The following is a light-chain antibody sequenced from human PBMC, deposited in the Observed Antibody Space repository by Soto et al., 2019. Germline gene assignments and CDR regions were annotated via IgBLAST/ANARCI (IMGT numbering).Light chain of an antibody. CDR3: QQYNSYSRT. CDR2: DAS. Sequence: DIQMTQSASTLSASVGVIVTITCRASQSISSWLAWYQQKPGKAPKLLIYDASSLESGVPSRFSGSGSRTEFTLTISSLQPDDFATYYCQQYNSYSRTFGQGTKVDIK. CDR1: QSISSW. J-gene: IGKJ1*01. V-gene: IGKV1-5*01.